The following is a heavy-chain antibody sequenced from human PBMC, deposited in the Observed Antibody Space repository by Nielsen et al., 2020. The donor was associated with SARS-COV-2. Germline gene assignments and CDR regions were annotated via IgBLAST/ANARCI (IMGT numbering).Heavy chain of an antibody. CDR3: ARFKAVPEAFDV. V-gene: IGHV3-11*01. D-gene: IGHD1-14*01. CDR1: GFTFSDYY. CDR2: ISSSGSTI. Sequence: GESLKISCAASGFTFSDYYMSWIRQAPGKGLEWVSYISSSGSTIYYADSVKGRFTISRDNAKNSLYLQMNSLRAEDTAVYYCARFKAVPEAFDVWGQGTMVTVSS. J-gene: IGHJ3*01.